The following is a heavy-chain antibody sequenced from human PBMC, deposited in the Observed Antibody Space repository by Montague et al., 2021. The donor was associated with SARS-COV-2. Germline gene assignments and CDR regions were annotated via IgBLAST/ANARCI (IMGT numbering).Heavy chain of an antibody. Sequence: FLRLSCSASGFTFSHYAMNWARQAPGKGPEWVAFVSYDGDNKFYAESVKGRFSISRDKAKNTLNLEVHSLRPDDTAVYYCARVPSSSWYFDYWGQGTLVTVSS. CDR2: VSYDGDNK. V-gene: IGHV3-30-3*01. CDR1: GFTFSHYA. CDR3: ARVPSSSWYFDY. J-gene: IGHJ4*02. D-gene: IGHD6-13*01.